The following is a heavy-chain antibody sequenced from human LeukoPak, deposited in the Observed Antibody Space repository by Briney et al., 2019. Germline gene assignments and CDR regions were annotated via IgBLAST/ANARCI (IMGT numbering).Heavy chain of an antibody. Sequence: SETQSLTCTVSGGSISSYYWSWIRQPPGKGLEWIGYIYYSGSTNYNPSLKSRVTISVDTSKNQFSLKLSSVTAADTAVYYCARCGSSGSGSYYHYYYGMDVWGQGTTVTVSS. D-gene: IGHD3-10*01. CDR1: GGSISSYY. V-gene: IGHV4-59*01. CDR2: IYYSGST. CDR3: ARCGSSGSGSYYHYYYGMDV. J-gene: IGHJ6*02.